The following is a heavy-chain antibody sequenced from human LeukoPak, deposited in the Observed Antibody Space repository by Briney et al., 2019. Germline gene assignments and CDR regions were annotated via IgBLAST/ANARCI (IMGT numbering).Heavy chain of an antibody. Sequence: GGSLRLSCTASGFTFGDYAMNWVRQAPGKGLEWVSSISSSSSYIYYADSVKGRFTISRDNAKNSLYLQMNSLRAEDTAVYYCAKDKTYDDFWSGHDAFDIWGQGTMVTVSS. CDR2: ISSSSSYI. CDR1: GFTFGDYA. D-gene: IGHD3-3*01. V-gene: IGHV3-21*01. J-gene: IGHJ3*02. CDR3: AKDKTYDDFWSGHDAFDI.